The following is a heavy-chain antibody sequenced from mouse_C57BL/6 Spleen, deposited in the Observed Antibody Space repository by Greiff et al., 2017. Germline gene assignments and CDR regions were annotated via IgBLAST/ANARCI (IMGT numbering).Heavy chain of an antibody. CDR3: AREDYYGSRRFAY. Sequence: VMLVESGAELVKPGASVKMSCKASGYTFTTYPIEWMKQNHGKSLEWIGNFHPYNDDTKYNEKFKGKATLTVEKSSSTVYLELSRLTSDDSAVYYCAREDYYGSRRFAYWGQGTLVTVSA. V-gene: IGHV1-47*01. D-gene: IGHD1-1*01. CDR1: GYTFTTYP. J-gene: IGHJ3*01. CDR2: FHPYNDDT.